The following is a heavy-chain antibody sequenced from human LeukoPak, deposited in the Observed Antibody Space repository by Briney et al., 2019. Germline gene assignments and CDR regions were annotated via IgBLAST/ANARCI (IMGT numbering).Heavy chain of an antibody. V-gene: IGHV4-34*01. D-gene: IGHD5-24*01. Sequence: SETPSLTCAVYGGSFSGYYWSWIRQPPGKGLEWIGEINHSGSTNYNPSLKSRVTISVDTSKNQFSLKLSSVTAADTAVYYCASSVVRYYFDYWGQGTLVTVSS. J-gene: IGHJ4*02. CDR1: GGSFSGYY. CDR2: INHSGST. CDR3: ASSVVRYYFDY.